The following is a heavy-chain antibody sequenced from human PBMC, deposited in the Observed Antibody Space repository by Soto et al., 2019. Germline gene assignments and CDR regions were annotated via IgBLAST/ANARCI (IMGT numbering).Heavy chain of an antibody. Sequence: QTLSLTCAISGGSVSSNSAAWNWLRQSPSRGLEWLGRTYYRSKWYNAYAVSVKSPITINPDTSNNHSSLQLNYVTPEDTAVYYCARDLSSWYVQGYYYYGLDVWGRWTTVPVSS. CDR2: TYYRSKWYN. CDR1: GGSVSSNSAA. V-gene: IGHV6-1*01. D-gene: IGHD6-13*01. J-gene: IGHJ6*02. CDR3: ARDLSSWYVQGYYYYGLDV.